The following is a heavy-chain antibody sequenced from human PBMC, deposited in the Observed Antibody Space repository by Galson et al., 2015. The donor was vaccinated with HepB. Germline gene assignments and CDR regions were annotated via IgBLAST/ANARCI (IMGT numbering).Heavy chain of an antibody. CDR3: ARAEYCSSTSCYALLDV. V-gene: IGHV1-69*13. D-gene: IGHD2-2*01. CDR2: IIPIFGTA. J-gene: IGHJ6*02. CDR1: GGTFSSYA. Sequence: SVKVSCKASGGTFSSYAISWVRQAPGQGLEWMGGIIPIFGTANYAQKFQGRVTITADESTSTAYMALSSLRSEDTAVYYCARAEYCSSTSCYALLDVWGQGTTVTVSS.